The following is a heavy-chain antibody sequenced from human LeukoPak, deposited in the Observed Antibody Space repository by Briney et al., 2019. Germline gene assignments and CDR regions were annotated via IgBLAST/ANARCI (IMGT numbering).Heavy chain of an antibody. CDR3: ARDRITMVRGVIAGPVWFDP. Sequence: ASVKVSCKASGYTFTSYDINWVRQATGQGLEWMGWMNPNSGNTGYAQKFQGRVTITRNTSISTAYMELSSLRSEDTAVYYCARDRITMVRGVIAGPVWFDPWGQGTLVTVSS. D-gene: IGHD3-10*01. CDR1: GYTFTSYD. V-gene: IGHV1-8*03. CDR2: MNPNSGNT. J-gene: IGHJ5*02.